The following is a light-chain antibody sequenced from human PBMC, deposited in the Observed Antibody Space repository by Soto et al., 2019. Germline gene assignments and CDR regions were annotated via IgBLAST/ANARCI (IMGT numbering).Light chain of an antibody. J-gene: IGKJ1*01. V-gene: IGKV3-20*01. CDR3: QQYGSSPRT. CDR1: QSVSSSY. Sequence: EIVLTQSPGTLSLSPGERATLSSRASQSVSSSYLAWYQQKPGQAPRLLIYGESSRATGIPDRFSGSGSGTDFTLTISRLEPEDFAVYYCQQYGSSPRTFGQGTKVEIK. CDR2: GES.